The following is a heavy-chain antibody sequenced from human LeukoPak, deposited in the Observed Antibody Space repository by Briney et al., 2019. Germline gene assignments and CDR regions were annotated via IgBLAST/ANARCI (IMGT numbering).Heavy chain of an antibody. CDR3: ARVTMVRGVITGGYFDY. J-gene: IGHJ4*02. Sequence: ASVKVSCKASGYTFTGYYMHWVRQAPGQGLEWMGWISAYNGNTNYAQKLQGRVTMTTDTSTSTAYMELRSLRSDDTAVYYCARVTMVRGVITGGYFDYWGQGTLVTVSS. CDR1: GYTFTGYY. V-gene: IGHV1-18*04. CDR2: ISAYNGNT. D-gene: IGHD3-10*01.